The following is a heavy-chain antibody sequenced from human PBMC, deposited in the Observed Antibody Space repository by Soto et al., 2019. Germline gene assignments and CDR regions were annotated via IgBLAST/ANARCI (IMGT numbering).Heavy chain of an antibody. CDR2: IWYDGSNK. D-gene: IGHD6-13*01. CDR1: GFTFSSYG. V-gene: IGHV3-33*01. J-gene: IGHJ4*02. CDR3: ARDSVIAARTNFSDY. Sequence: GGSLRLSCAASGFTFSSYGMHWVRQAPGKGLEWVAVIWYDGSNKYYADSVKGRFTISRDNSKNTLYLQMNSLRAEDTAVYYCARDSVIAARTNFSDYWGQGTLVTVSS.